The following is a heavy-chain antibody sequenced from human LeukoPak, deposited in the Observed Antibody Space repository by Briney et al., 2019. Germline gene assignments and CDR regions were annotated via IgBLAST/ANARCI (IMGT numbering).Heavy chain of an antibody. D-gene: IGHD2/OR15-2a*01. Sequence: PSETLSLTCAVYGGSFSGYYWSWIRQPPVKGLEWIGEINHSGSTNYNPSLKSRVTISVDTSKNQFSLKLSSVTAADTAVYYCARTISMRRLQHWYFDLWGRGTLVTVSS. V-gene: IGHV4-34*01. CDR1: GGSFSGYY. CDR2: INHSGST. J-gene: IGHJ2*01. CDR3: ARTISMRRLQHWYFDL.